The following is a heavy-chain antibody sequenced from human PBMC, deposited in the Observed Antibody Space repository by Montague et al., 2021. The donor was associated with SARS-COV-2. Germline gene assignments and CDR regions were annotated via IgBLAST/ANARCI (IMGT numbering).Heavy chain of an antibody. Sequence: SETLSLTCSVSGGSISSTSYYWGWIRQPPGKGLEWIGSIYYSGSTYYNPSLRSRATISVDTSRNQFSLKLSSVTAADPAVYYCVRGGDYTDYGRVDYWGQGTLVIVSS. CDR1: GGSISSTSYY. D-gene: IGHD4-11*01. V-gene: IGHV4-39*01. J-gene: IGHJ4*02. CDR3: VRGGDYTDYGRVDY. CDR2: IYYSGST.